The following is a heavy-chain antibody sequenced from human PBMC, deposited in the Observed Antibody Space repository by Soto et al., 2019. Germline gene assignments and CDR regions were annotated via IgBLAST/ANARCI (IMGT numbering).Heavy chain of an antibody. CDR3: ARQPYCSSTSCYPFSYWFDP. V-gene: IGHV4-39*01. D-gene: IGHD2-2*01. J-gene: IGHJ5*02. Sequence: QLQLQESGPGLVKPSETLSLTCTVSGGSISSSSYYWGWIRQPPGKGLEWIGSIYYSGSTYYNPSLTSRVNISVDTHKNHFSRKLSSVTAADTAVYYCARQPYCSSTSCYPFSYWFDPWVQGTLGTVSS. CDR2: IYYSGST. CDR1: GGSISSSSYY.